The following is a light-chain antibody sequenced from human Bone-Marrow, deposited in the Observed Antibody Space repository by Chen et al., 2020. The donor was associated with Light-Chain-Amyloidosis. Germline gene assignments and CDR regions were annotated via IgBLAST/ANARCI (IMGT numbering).Light chain of an antibody. J-gene: IGKJ4*01. V-gene: IGKV3-20*01. CDR1: QTISSNY. CDR2: GSS. Sequence: EIVLTQSPGTLSLSPGEGANLSCRASQTISSNYLTWYQQKFGQAPRLLIYGSSNRATGIPDRFTGSGYGTYFTLTIHRLEPADFAMYYCQQYGTSPLTFGGGTKVEIK. CDR3: QQYGTSPLT.